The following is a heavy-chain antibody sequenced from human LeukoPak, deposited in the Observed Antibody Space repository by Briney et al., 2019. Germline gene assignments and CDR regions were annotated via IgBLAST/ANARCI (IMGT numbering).Heavy chain of an antibody. CDR3: ARTIAAASLDY. D-gene: IGHD6-13*01. CDR2: IYTSGST. J-gene: IGHJ4*02. Sequence: KPSETLSLTCTVSGGSISSGSYYWSWIRQPAGKGLEWIGRIYTSGSTNYNPSLKSRVTISVDTSKNQFSLKLSSVTAADTAVYYCARTIAAASLDYWGQGILVTVSS. V-gene: IGHV4-61*02. CDR1: GGSISSGSYY.